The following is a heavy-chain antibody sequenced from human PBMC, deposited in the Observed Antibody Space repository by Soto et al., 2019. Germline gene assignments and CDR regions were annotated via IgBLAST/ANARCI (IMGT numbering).Heavy chain of an antibody. CDR1: GFSFSNYA. Sequence: PGGSLRLSCAASGFSFSNYAMHWVRQAPGKGLEWVAVIWYDGSNKYYADSVKGRFTISKDNSQTTVYLQMNSLRAEDSAVYYCTRDPYGGSRYYFDSWRQGTLVTVSS. V-gene: IGHV3-33*01. D-gene: IGHD1-26*01. J-gene: IGHJ4*02. CDR3: TRDPYGGSRYYFDS. CDR2: IWYDGSNK.